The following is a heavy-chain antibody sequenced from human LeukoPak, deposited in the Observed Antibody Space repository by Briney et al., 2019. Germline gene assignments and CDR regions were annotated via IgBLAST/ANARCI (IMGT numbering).Heavy chain of an antibody. V-gene: IGHV3-7*01. CDR2: IKQDGSEK. CDR1: GFTFSSYW. D-gene: IGHD1-26*01. Sequence: PGGSLRLSCAASGFTFSSYWMSWVRQAPGKGLEWVANIKQDGSEKYYVDSVKGRFTISRDNAKNSLYLQMNSLRAEDTAVYYCARGSLWELLPYISYYFDYWGQGTLVTVSS. J-gene: IGHJ4*02. CDR3: ARGSLWELLPYISYYFDY.